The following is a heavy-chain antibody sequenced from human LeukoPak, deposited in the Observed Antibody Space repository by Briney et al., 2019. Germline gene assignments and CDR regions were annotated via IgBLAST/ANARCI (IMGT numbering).Heavy chain of an antibody. CDR3: AKDRVKYYYGSGSSA. V-gene: IGHV3-9*01. J-gene: IGHJ4*02. CDR2: ISWNSGSI. D-gene: IGHD3-10*01. CDR1: GFTFDDYA. Sequence: GRSLRLSCAASGFTFDDYAMHWVRQAPGKGLEWVSGISWNSGSIGYADSVKGRFTISRDNAKNSLYLQMNSLRAEDTALYYCAKDRVKYYYGSGSSAWGQGTLVTVSS.